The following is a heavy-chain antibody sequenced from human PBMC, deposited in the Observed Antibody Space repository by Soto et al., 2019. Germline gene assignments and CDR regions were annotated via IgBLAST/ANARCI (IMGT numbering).Heavy chain of an antibody. D-gene: IGHD6-13*01. V-gene: IGHV2-5*02. J-gene: IGHJ6*03. CDR1: GFSLSTSGVG. Sequence: SGPTLGNPTQTLRLTCTFSGFSLSTSGVGVGWIRQPPGKALEWLALIYWDDDKRYSPSLKSRLTITKDTSKNQVVLTMTNMDPVDTATYYCALIAGSYYYYYMDVWGKGTTVTVSS. CDR3: ALIAGSYYYYYMDV. CDR2: IYWDDDK.